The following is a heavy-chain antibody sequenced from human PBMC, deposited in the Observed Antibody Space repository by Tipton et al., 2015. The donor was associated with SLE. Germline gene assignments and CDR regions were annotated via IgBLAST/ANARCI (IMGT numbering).Heavy chain of an antibody. CDR2: IYYNGHT. V-gene: IGHV4-39*01. Sequence: TLSLTCTVSGGSISSSSYYLGWIRQPPGKGLEWIGNIYYNGHTFYNPSLQSRVTISVDTSQSQFSLKLSFVTAADTAVYYCARRESGYYDAFDIWGHGTMVTVSA. CDR3: ARRESGYYDAFDI. D-gene: IGHD3-3*01. J-gene: IGHJ3*02. CDR1: GGSISSSSYY.